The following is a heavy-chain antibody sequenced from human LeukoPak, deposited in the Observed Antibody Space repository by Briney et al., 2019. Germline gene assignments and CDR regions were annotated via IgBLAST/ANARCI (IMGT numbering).Heavy chain of an antibody. CDR1: GFTFSSYT. CDR3: AKGGSYSLSHAFDI. J-gene: IGHJ3*02. D-gene: IGHD1-26*01. CDR2: ISASGGST. V-gene: IGHV3-23*01. Sequence: GGSLGLSCAASGFTFSSYTMNWVRQAPGKGLEWVSGISASGGSTYYADSVKGRFTISRDNSKNTLYLQMNSLRAEDTAVYYCAKGGSYSLSHAFDIWGQGTMVTASS.